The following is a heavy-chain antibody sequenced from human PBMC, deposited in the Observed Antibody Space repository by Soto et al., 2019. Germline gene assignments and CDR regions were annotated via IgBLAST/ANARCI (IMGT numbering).Heavy chain of an antibody. Sequence: SQTLSLTCAISGDSVSSNTVSWNWIRQSPSRGLEWLGRTYYRSKWYNDYGISVNSRITINPDTSKNQFSLQLNSVTPEDTAVYYCARTRVYDSYYYYGMDVWGQGTTVTVSS. D-gene: IGHD3-3*01. CDR3: ARTRVYDSYYYYGMDV. J-gene: IGHJ6*02. CDR1: GDSVSSNTVS. V-gene: IGHV6-1*01. CDR2: TYYRSKWYN.